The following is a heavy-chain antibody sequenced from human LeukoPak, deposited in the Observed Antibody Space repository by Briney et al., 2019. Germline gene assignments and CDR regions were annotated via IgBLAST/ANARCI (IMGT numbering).Heavy chain of an antibody. CDR1: GGSISSSSYY. CDR3: ARPGDGYNFFDY. Sequence: PSETLSLTCTVSGGSISSSSYYWGWIRQPPGKGLEWIGSIYYSRSTYYNPSLKSRVTISVDTSKSQFSLKLSSVPAADTAVYYCARPGDGYNFFDYWGQGTLVTVSS. CDR2: IYYSRST. V-gene: IGHV4-39*01. D-gene: IGHD5-24*01. J-gene: IGHJ4*02.